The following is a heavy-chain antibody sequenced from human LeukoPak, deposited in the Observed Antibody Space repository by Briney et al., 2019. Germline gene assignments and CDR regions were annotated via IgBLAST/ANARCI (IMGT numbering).Heavy chain of an antibody. J-gene: IGHJ4*01. Sequence: GGSLRLSCATSGFTFSGYGIHWVRQAPGKGLEWVAVISNDGNNKKYTDSVKGRFTISRDDSQKTAYLQMNGLRTEDTAVYYCARDLSGTWTFDYWGQGTLVTVSS. CDR2: ISNDGNNK. CDR1: GFTFSGYG. D-gene: IGHD1-26*01. CDR3: ARDLSGTWTFDY. V-gene: IGHV3-30*19.